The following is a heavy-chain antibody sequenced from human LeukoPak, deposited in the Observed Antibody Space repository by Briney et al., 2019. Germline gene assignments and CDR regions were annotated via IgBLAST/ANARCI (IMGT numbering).Heavy chain of an antibody. D-gene: IGHD2-2*01. CDR3: AREGYCTSRSCSLDY. Sequence: ASVTVSCTASGYTFTAYYMHWVRQAPGQGLEWMGGINPNSGDTNYAQTFQGRVSLTRDTSISTAYMELSRLRSADTAVYYCAREGYCTSRSCSLDYWGQGTLVTVSS. CDR2: INPNSGDT. V-gene: IGHV1-2*02. J-gene: IGHJ4*02. CDR1: GYTFTAYY.